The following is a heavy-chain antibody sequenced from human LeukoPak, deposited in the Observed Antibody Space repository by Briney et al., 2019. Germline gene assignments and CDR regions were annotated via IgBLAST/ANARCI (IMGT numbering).Heavy chain of an antibody. CDR3: AKASGRRALGAFDI. J-gene: IGHJ3*02. Sequence: PGGSLRLSCAASGFTFSSYAMSWVRQAPGKGLEWVSAITNSGGTTYYADSVKGRFTISRDNSKNTLYLQMNSLRAEDTAVYYCAKASGRRALGAFDIWGQGTMVTVSS. CDR1: GFTFSSYA. V-gene: IGHV3-23*01. CDR2: ITNSGGTT.